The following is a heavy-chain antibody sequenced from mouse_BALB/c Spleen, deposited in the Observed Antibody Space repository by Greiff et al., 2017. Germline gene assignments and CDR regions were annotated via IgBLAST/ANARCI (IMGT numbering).Heavy chain of an antibody. CDR1: GYTFTSYW. V-gene: IGHV1-5*01. CDR2: IYPGNSDT. J-gene: IGHJ4*01. D-gene: IGHD2-3*01. Sequence: VQLQQSGTVLAGPGASVKMSCKASGYTFTSYWMHWVKQRPGQGLEWIGAIYPGNSDTSYNQKFKGKAKLTAVTSTSTAYMELSSLTNEDSAVYYCTGGLLYAMDYWGQGTSVTVSS. CDR3: TGGLLYAMDY.